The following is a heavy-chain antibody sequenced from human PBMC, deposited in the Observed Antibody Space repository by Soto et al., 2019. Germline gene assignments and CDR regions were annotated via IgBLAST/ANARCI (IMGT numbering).Heavy chain of an antibody. CDR1: GFSFGSYA. CDR3: ARWSYLDY. Sequence: GGSLRLSCAASGFSFGSYALSWVRQAPGKGLEWVSTISGSDGKTFYADSVKGRFSNSRDTSQNTLYLQMNSLRADDTAIYYCARWSYLDYWGQGTRVTVSS. CDR2: ISGSDGKT. J-gene: IGHJ4*02. D-gene: IGHD3-3*01. V-gene: IGHV3-23*01.